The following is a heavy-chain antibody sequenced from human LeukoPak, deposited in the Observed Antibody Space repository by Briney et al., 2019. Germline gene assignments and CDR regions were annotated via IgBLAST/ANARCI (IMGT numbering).Heavy chain of an antibody. CDR2: IYYSGST. Sequence: PSETLSLTCTVSGGSISGSSYYWGWIRQPPGKGLEWIGSIYYSGSTYYNPSLKSRVTISVDTSKNQFSLKLSSVTAADTAVYYCAREDGVTPGMAFDYWGQGTLVTVSS. D-gene: IGHD3-10*01. J-gene: IGHJ4*02. CDR1: GGSISGSSYY. CDR3: AREDGVTPGMAFDY. V-gene: IGHV4-39*07.